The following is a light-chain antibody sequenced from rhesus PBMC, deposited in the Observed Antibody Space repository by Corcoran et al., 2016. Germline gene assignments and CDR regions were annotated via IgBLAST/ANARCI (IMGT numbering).Light chain of an antibody. V-gene: IGKV1-22*01. Sequence: DIQMTQSPSSLSASVGDTVTITCRASQGISSWLAWYQQKPGKAPKLLIYKASNLQSGVPSRFRGSGSGTDFTLTISSLQSEDFATYYCQQYTSRPLTFGPGTKLDIK. CDR1: QGISSW. CDR3: QQYTSRPLT. J-gene: IGKJ3*01. CDR2: KAS.